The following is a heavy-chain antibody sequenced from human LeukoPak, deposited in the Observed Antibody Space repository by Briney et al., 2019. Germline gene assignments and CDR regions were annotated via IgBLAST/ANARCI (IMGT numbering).Heavy chain of an antibody. CDR3: ARDSAPNYYYGSVGSVDP. CDR2: ISSSSSTI. D-gene: IGHD3-10*01. CDR1: GFTFSSYA. J-gene: IGHJ5*02. V-gene: IGHV3-48*04. Sequence: GGSLRLSCAASGFTFSSYAMSWVRQAPGKGLEWVSYISSSSSTIYYADSVKGRFTISRDNAKNSLYLQMNSLRAEDTAVYYCARDSAPNYYYGSVGSVDPWGQGTLVTVSS.